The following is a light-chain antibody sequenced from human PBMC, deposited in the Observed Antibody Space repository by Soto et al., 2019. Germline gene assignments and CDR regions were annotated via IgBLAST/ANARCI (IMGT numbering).Light chain of an antibody. Sequence: EIVLTQSPGTLSLSPGERVTLSCRASQSIISNYLAWYQQKPGQAPRLLIHAASSRAAGIPDRFSGGGSGTDFTLAISRLAPEDFAVYFCQQYNSSPWTFGQGTKVEIK. CDR1: QSIISNY. CDR2: AAS. V-gene: IGKV3-20*01. CDR3: QQYNSSPWT. J-gene: IGKJ1*01.